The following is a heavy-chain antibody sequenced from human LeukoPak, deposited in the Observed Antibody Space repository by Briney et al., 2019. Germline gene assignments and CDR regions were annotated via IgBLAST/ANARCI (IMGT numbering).Heavy chain of an antibody. CDR3: AKVSRYYYDSGAYYNY. D-gene: IGHD3-22*01. CDR1: GFTFSSYA. CDR2: ISGSGGST. V-gene: IGHV3-23*01. J-gene: IGHJ4*02. Sequence: GSLRLSCAASGFTFSSYAMSWVRQAPGKGLEWVSAISGSGGSTYYADSVKGRFTISRDNSKNTVSMQMNSVRAEDTAVYYCAKVSRYYYDSGAYYNYWGQGTLVTVSS.